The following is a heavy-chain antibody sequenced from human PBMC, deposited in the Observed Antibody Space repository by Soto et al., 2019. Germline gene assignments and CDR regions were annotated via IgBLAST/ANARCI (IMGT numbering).Heavy chain of an antibody. Sequence: KTSETLSLTCTVSGASINSYYWSWIRQSPGKGLEWIGYVFYSGSTNYNPSLKSRVTMSVDMSKNQFSLKVSSVTAADTAVYYCARHFPLYISSSTYFDSWGQGTLVTVSS. V-gene: IGHV4-59*01. J-gene: IGHJ4*02. CDR1: GASINSYY. CDR2: VFYSGST. D-gene: IGHD6-6*01. CDR3: ARHFPLYISSSTYFDS.